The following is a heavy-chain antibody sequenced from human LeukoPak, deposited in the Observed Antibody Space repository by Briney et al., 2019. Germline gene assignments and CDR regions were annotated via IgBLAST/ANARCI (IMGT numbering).Heavy chain of an antibody. J-gene: IGHJ6*02. CDR2: INPNSGGT. Sequence: ASVKVSCKASGYTFTGYYMHWVRQAPGQGLEWMGWINPNSGGTNYAQKFQGRVTMTRDTSISTAYMELSRLRSDDTAVYYCARGGGGTTDYYYGMDVWGQGTTVTVSS. CDR1: GYTFTGYY. V-gene: IGHV1-2*02. CDR3: ARGGGGTTDYYYGMDV. D-gene: IGHD1-7*01.